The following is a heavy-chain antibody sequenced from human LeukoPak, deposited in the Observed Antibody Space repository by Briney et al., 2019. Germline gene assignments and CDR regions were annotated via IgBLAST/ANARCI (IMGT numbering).Heavy chain of an antibody. Sequence: PSETLSLTCTVSGGSISSGDYYWSWIRQPPGKGLEWIGYIYYSGNTYYNPSLKSRVTISVDTSKNQFSLKLSSVTATDTAVYYCARADYDILTGYRYFDYWGQGTLVTVSS. CDR3: ARADYDILTGYRYFDY. J-gene: IGHJ4*02. D-gene: IGHD3-9*01. CDR2: IYYSGNT. V-gene: IGHV4-30-4*01. CDR1: GGSISSGDYY.